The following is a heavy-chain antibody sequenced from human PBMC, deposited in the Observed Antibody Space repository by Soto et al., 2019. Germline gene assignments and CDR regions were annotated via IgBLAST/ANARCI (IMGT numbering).Heavy chain of an antibody. CDR1: GFTFSSYW. CDR2: IKQDGSEK. J-gene: IGHJ4*02. V-gene: IGHV3-7*01. D-gene: IGHD3-9*01. Sequence: GGSLRLSCAASGFTFSSYWMSWVRQAPGKGLEWVANIKQDGSEKYYVDSVKGRFTISRDNAKNSLYLQMNSLRAEDTAVYYCARGPISYYDILTHHLAYWGQGTLVTVSS. CDR3: ARGPISYYDILTHHLAY.